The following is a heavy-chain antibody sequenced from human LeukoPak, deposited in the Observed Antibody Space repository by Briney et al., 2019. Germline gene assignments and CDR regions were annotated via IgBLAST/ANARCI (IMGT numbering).Heavy chain of an antibody. Sequence: SETLSLTCAVYGGSFSGYYWSWIRQPPGKGLEWIGEINHSGSTNYNPSLKSRISISADASKNQFSLNLSSVTAADTAMYYCARADLPSCGGDCSPLPYWGQGTLVTVSS. V-gene: IGHV4-34*09. J-gene: IGHJ4*02. D-gene: IGHD2-21*02. CDR3: ARADLPSCGGDCSPLPY. CDR2: INHSGST. CDR1: GGSFSGYY.